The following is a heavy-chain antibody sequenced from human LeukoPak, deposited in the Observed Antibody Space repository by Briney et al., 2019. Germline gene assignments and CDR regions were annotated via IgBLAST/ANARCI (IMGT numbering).Heavy chain of an antibody. CDR1: GYTFTSYG. CDR3: ARGGDSSGLNRFAY. J-gene: IGHJ4*02. Sequence: GASVKVSCKASGYTFTSYGISWVRQAPGQGLEWMGWISTYNGNTNYAQKLQGRVTMTRDTSTSTAYMELRSLRSDDTAVYHCARGGDSSGLNRFAYWGQGTLVTVSS. D-gene: IGHD3-22*01. V-gene: IGHV1-18*01. CDR2: ISTYNGNT.